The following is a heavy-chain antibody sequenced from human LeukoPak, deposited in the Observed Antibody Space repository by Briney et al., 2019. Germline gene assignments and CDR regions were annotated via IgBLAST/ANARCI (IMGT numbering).Heavy chain of an antibody. CDR3: VATRSYGTFDF. CDR2: IYSGGST. D-gene: IGHD6-6*01. Sequence: PGGSLRLSCAASGFTVSSNYMSWVRQAPGKGLEWVSVIYSGGSTYYADSVKGRFTISRDNAKNSLYLQMNSLRAEDTAVYYCVATRSYGTFDFWGQGTMVTVSS. V-gene: IGHV3-53*01. J-gene: IGHJ3*01. CDR1: GFTVSSNY.